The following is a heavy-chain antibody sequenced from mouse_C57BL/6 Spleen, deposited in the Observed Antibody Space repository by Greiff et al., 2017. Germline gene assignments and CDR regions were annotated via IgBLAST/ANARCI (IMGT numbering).Heavy chain of an antibody. CDR1: GYTFTSYW. D-gene: IGHD1-1*01. V-gene: IGHV1-55*01. CDR2: IYPGSGST. Sequence: QVQLKQPGAELVKPGASVKMSCKASGYTFTSYWITWVKQRPGQGLEWIGDIYPGSGSTNYNEKFKSKATLTVDTSSSTAYMQLSSLTSEDSAVYYCARKGPYYGSSYYFDYWGQGTTLTVSS. CDR3: ARKGPYYGSSYYFDY. J-gene: IGHJ2*01.